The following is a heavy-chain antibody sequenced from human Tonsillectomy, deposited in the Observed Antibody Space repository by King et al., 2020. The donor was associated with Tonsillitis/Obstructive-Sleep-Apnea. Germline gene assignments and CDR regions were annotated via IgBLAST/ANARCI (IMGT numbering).Heavy chain of an antibody. J-gene: IGHJ3*02. CDR3: ATERGGGSYVRDAFDI. Sequence: QLVQSGAEVKKPGASVKVSCKVSGYTLTELSMHWVRQAPGKGLEWMGGFDPEDGETIYAQKFQGRVTMTEDTSTDTAYMELSSLRSEETAVYYCATERGGGSYVRDAFDIWGQGTMVTVSS. V-gene: IGHV1-24*01. CDR1: GYTLTELS. D-gene: IGHD1-26*01. CDR2: FDPEDGET.